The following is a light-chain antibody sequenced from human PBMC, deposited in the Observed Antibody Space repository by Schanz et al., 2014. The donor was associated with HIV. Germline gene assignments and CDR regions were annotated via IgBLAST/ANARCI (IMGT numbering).Light chain of an antibody. Sequence: QSVLTQPPSVSAAPGQRVTISCSGSALNIGHNSVSWYQQFPGTAPKLLIFGNKNRPSGVSSRFSGSKSGNTASLTISGLQAEDEADYYCSSYTSSSTLRVFGGGTKVTVL. V-gene: IGLV2-14*01. CDR1: ALNIGHNS. J-gene: IGLJ2*01. CDR3: SSYTSSSTLRV. CDR2: GNK.